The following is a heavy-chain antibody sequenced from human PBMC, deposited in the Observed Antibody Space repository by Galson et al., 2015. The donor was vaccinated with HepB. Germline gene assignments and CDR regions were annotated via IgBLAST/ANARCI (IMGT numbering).Heavy chain of an antibody. J-gene: IGHJ5*02. CDR3: ASSRFFGVVTPWFDP. CDR1: GYTFTSYA. CDR2: INAGNGNT. V-gene: IGHV1-3*01. D-gene: IGHD3-3*01. Sequence: SVKVSCKASGYTFTSYAMHWVRQAPGQRLEWMGWINAGNGNTKYSQKFQGRVTITRDTSASTAYMELSSLRSEDTAVYYCASSRFFGVVTPWFDPWGQGTLVTVSS.